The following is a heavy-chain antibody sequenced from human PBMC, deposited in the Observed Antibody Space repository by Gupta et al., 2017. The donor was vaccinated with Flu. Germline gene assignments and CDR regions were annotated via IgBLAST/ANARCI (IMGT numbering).Heavy chain of an antibody. CDR2: IYNSVST. Sequence: QVQLQESGPGLVKPSQTLSLTCTVSGGSISSGDYYWSWIRQHPGKGLEWIGYIYNSVSTSYNPSLKSRVTIAVDTSKNQFFLRLNSVTAADTAMYYCARDLPVDSWGQGILVTVSS. CDR3: ARDLPVDS. V-gene: IGHV4-31*03. J-gene: IGHJ4*02. CDR1: GGSISSGDYY.